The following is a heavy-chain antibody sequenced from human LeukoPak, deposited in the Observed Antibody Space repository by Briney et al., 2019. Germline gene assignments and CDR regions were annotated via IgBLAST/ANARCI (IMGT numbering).Heavy chain of an antibody. J-gene: IGHJ4*02. CDR1: GYTLTELS. V-gene: IGHV1-24*01. CDR2: FDPEDGET. CDR3: ATGEGGSESYNFDY. D-gene: IGHD3-10*01. Sequence: ASVKVSCKVSGYTLTELSMHWVRQAPGKGLEWMGGFDPEDGETIYAQKFQGRVTMTEDTSTDTAYMELSSLRSEDTAVYYCATGEGGSESYNFDYWGQGTLVTVSS.